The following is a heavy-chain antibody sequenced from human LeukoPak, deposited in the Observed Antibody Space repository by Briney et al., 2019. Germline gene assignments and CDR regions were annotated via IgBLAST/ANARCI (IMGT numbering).Heavy chain of an antibody. CDR2: IKKDGSEK. CDR1: GFTFSSYW. Sequence: GGSLRLSCAASGFTFSSYWMSWVRQAPGKGLEWVANIKKDGSEKYYVDSVKGRFTISRDNAKKSLYLQMNSLRAEDTAVYYCAKGAAGPAYYYYYMDVWGKGTTVTVSS. V-gene: IGHV3-7*03. CDR3: AKGAAGPAYYYYYMDV. J-gene: IGHJ6*03. D-gene: IGHD6-13*01.